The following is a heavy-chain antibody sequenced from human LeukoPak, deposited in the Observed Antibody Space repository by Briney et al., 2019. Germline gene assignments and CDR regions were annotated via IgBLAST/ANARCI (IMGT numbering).Heavy chain of an antibody. CDR3: ARDTWQQLAFDY. CDR1: GGTFSSYA. D-gene: IGHD6-13*01. Sequence: SVKVSCKASGGTFSSYAISWVRQAPGQGLEWMGGIIPIFGTANYAQKFQGRVTITADKSTSTAYMELSSLRSEDTAVYYCARDTWQQLAFDYWGQGTLVTVSS. J-gene: IGHJ4*02. CDR2: IIPIFGTA. V-gene: IGHV1-69*06.